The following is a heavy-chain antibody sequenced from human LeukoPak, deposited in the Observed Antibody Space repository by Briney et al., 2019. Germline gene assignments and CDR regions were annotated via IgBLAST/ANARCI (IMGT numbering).Heavy chain of an antibody. V-gene: IGHV1-18*01. CDR3: ARGGVIAVAGTGDSFDY. D-gene: IGHD6-19*01. CDR2: ISAYNGNI. CDR1: GYTFTSYG. Sequence: ASVKVSCKASGYTFTSYGISWVRQAPGQGLEWMGWISAYNGNINYAQKLQGRVTMTTDTSTSTAYMELRSLRSDDTAVYYCARGGVIAVAGTGDSFDYWGQGTLVTVSS. J-gene: IGHJ4*02.